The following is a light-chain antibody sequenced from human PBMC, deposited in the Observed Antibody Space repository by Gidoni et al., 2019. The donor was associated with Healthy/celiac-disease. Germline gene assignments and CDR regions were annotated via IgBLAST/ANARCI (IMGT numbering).Light chain of an antibody. CDR3: QQSYSTLTWT. CDR2: AAS. V-gene: IGKV1-39*01. J-gene: IGKJ1*01. Sequence: DIQMTQSPSSLSASVGDRVTMTCRASQSISSYLNWYQQKPGKAPKLLIYAASSLQSGVPSRFSGSGSGTDFTLTISSLQPEDFATYYCQQSYSTLTWTFGQXTKVEIK. CDR1: QSISSY.